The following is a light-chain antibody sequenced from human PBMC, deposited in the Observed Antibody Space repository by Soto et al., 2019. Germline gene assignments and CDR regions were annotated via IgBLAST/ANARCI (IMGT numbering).Light chain of an antibody. J-gene: IGKJ1*01. Sequence: ILMTQSPATLSVSPVETVTFSVRASRSVSNRLAWYQHKPGQAPRLLISGASNGATGIPPKFSGSGSGTEFTLTVDSLQSDDIAVYYCQKYYNWPPKFGQGNKGNIK. CDR3: QKYYNWPPK. CDR2: GAS. CDR1: RSVSNR. V-gene: IGKV3-15*01.